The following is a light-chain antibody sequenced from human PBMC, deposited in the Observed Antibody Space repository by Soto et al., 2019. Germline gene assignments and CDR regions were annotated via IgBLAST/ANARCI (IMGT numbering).Light chain of an antibody. Sequence: DIQMTQSPSDMSASGGDRVTITCRARQDSSNFLVWFQQRPGKVPKRLIYSATRLESGFTSRFSGSGSGTEFTITISSLQPEEFETSYRLQNKSYPRTFGQGTPVQIK. CDR3: LQNKSYPRT. V-gene: IGKV1-17*03. J-gene: IGKJ1*01. CDR1: QDSSNF. CDR2: SAT.